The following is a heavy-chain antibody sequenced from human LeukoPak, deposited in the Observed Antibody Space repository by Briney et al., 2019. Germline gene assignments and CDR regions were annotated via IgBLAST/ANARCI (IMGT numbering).Heavy chain of an antibody. CDR1: GYTFTSYD. Sequence: ASVKVSCNASGYTFTSYDINWVRQATGQGLEWMGWMNPNSGNTGYAQKFQGRVTMTTNTSISTAYMELSSLRSEDTAVYYCARAGGYCGRISCPYYFDYWGQGSLVAVSS. CDR3: ARAGGYCGRISCPYYFDY. V-gene: IGHV1-8*01. J-gene: IGHJ4*02. CDR2: MNPNSGNT. D-gene: IGHD2-15*01.